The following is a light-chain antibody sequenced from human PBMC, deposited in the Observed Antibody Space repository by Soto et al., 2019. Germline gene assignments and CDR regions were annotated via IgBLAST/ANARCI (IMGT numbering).Light chain of an antibody. CDR1: SSNIGAGYD. V-gene: IGLV1-40*01. J-gene: IGLJ3*02. CDR2: GNN. CDR3: QSYDSSLSGWV. Sequence: QSVLTQPPSGSGAPGQRVTISCTGSSSNIGAGYDVHWYQQLPGTAPKLLIFGNNNRPSGVPDRFSGSKSGTSASLAITGLQAEDEADYYCQSYDSSLSGWVFGGGTKVTVL.